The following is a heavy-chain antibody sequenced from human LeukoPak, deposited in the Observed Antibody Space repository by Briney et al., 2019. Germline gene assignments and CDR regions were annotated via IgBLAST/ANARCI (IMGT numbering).Heavy chain of an antibody. D-gene: IGHD3-22*01. Sequence: PSETLSLTCTVSGGSISSYYWSWIRQPPGKGLEWIGYISYSGSTNYNPSLKSRVIISVDTSKNQFSLKLSSVTAADTALYYCARYSGSGYVRYFDYWGQGTLVTVSS. CDR2: ISYSGST. J-gene: IGHJ4*02. CDR1: GGSISSYY. V-gene: IGHV4-59*01. CDR3: ARYSGSGYVRYFDY.